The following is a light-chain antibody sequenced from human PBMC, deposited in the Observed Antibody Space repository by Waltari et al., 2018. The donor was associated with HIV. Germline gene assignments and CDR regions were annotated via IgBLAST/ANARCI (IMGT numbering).Light chain of an antibody. Sequence: EIVLTQSPGTLSLSPGESATLSCRASQSVSSSYLAWYQQKPGQAPRLVIYGASSRATGIPDRFSGSGSVTDFTLTISRLEPEDFAVYYCQQFGSSTWTFGQGTKVEIK. CDR2: GAS. CDR1: QSVSSSY. J-gene: IGKJ1*01. V-gene: IGKV3-20*01. CDR3: QQFGSSTWT.